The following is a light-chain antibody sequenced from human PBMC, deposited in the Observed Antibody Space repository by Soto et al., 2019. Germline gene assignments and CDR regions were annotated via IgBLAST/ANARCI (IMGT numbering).Light chain of an antibody. CDR2: GAS. CDR1: QSVSSN. J-gene: IGKJ1*01. V-gene: IGKV3-15*01. CDR3: QQYNNWPPWT. Sequence: EIVVTQSPATLSVSPGERATLSCRASQSVSSNLAWYQRRPGQGPRLLIYGASTRATGIPARFSGSGSGTEFTLTISSLQSEDFAVYYCQQYNNWPPWTFGQGTKVDTK.